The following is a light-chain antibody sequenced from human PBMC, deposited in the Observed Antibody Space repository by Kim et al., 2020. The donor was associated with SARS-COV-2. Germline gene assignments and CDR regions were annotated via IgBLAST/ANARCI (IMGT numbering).Light chain of an antibody. CDR3: QQRYNWPPT. V-gene: IGKV3-11*01. CDR2: DAS. Sequence: DTVLTQFPATLSLSPGERATLSCKASQTVYTYLSWYQHKPGQAPRLLIHDASNRATGIPSRFSGSGSGTDFTLTVTSLEPEDFAIYYCQQRYNWPPTFGGGTKVDIK. J-gene: IGKJ4*01. CDR1: QTVYTY.